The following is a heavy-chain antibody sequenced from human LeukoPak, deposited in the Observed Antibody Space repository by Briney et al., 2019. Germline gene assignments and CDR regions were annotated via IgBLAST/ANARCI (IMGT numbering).Heavy chain of an antibody. J-gene: IGHJ4*02. D-gene: IGHD6-19*01. Sequence: PGGSLRLSCAASGFTFSDYAMHWVRQAPGKGLEWVAVISSDGINKYYADSVKGRFTISRDNSKNTLYLQMTSLRPEDTAFYYCARDVSGWYYFDYWGQGTLVTVSS. CDR1: GFTFSDYA. CDR2: ISSDGINK. V-gene: IGHV3-30-3*01. CDR3: ARDVSGWYYFDY.